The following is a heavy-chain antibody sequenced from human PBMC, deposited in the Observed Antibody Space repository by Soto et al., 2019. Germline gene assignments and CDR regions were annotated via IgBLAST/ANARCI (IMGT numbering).Heavy chain of an antibody. CDR2: INHSGST. CDR1: GGSFSGYY. D-gene: IGHD1-26*01. J-gene: IGHJ4*02. V-gene: IGHV4-34*01. Sequence: PSETLSLTCAVYGGSFSGYYWSWIRQPPGKGLEWIGEINHSGSTNYNPSLKSRVAISVDTSKNQFSLKLSSVTAADTAVYYCARVSGRSYPSLGMDYWGQGTLVTVSS. CDR3: ARVSGRSYPSLGMDY.